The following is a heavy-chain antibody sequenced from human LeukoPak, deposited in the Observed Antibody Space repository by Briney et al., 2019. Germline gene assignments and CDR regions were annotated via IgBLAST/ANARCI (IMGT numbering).Heavy chain of an antibody. CDR2: VSYDGSNK. J-gene: IGHJ4*02. Sequence: PGGSLRLSCAASGSTFSSYGMHWVRQAPGKGLEWVAVVSYDGSNKYYADSVKGRFTISRDNSKNTLYLQMNSLRAEDTAVYYCAKGPIVGAAFDFRGQGTLVTVSS. CDR3: AKGPIVGAAFDF. D-gene: IGHD1-26*01. V-gene: IGHV3-30*18. CDR1: GSTFSSYG.